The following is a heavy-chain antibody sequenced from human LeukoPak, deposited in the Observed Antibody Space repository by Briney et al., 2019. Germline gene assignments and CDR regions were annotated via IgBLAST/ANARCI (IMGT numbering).Heavy chain of an antibody. D-gene: IGHD3-22*01. CDR3: ASARITMIVVVNTTSDDY. CDR1: GFTFSSYA. CDR2: ITYDGSNK. V-gene: IGHV3-30*04. J-gene: IGHJ4*02. Sequence: GRSLRLSCAASGFTFSSYAMQWVRQAPGKGLEWVAVITYDGSNKYYADSVKGRFTISRDNSKNTLYLQMNSLRAEDTAVYYCASARITMIVVVNTTSDDYWGQGTLVTVSS.